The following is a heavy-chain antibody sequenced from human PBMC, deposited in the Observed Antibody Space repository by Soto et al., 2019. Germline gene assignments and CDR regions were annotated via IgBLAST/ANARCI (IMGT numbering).Heavy chain of an antibody. V-gene: IGHV4-34*01. CDR3: ARYDVSTVTPTVFDY. CDR2: INHSGST. J-gene: IGHJ4*02. CDR1: GGSFSGYY. D-gene: IGHD4-17*01. Sequence: SETLSLTCAVYGGSFSGYYWSWIRQPPGKGLEWIGEINHSGSTNYNPSLKSRVTISVDTSKNQFSLKLSSVTAADTAVYYCARYDVSTVTPTVFDYWGQGTLVTVSS.